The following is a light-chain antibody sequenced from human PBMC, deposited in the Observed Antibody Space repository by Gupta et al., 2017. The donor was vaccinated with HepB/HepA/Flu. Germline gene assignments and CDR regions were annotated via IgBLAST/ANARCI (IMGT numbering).Light chain of an antibody. Sequence: QSALTQPASVSGSPGQSITFSCTGTSSDIGYYNFVSWYQPHPGKAPKLMIYDVSYRPAGVSNRFSGSKSGNTASLTISGLQAEDEADYYCSSDTTIYTWVFGGGTKLTVL. CDR2: DVS. CDR1: SSDIGYYNF. V-gene: IGLV2-14*03. CDR3: SSDTTIYTWV. J-gene: IGLJ3*02.